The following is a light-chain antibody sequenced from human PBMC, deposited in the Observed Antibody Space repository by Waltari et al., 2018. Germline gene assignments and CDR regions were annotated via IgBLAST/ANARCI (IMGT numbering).Light chain of an antibody. V-gene: IGLV2-23*01. CDR2: EGS. CDR3: CSYAGSSTYV. Sequence: QSALTQPASVSGSPGQSITISCTGTSSYVGSNNLVSWYQQHPGKAPKLMIYEGSKRPSGVSNRFSGSKSGNTASLTISGLQAEDEADYYCCSYAGSSTYVFGTGTKVTVL. CDR1: SSYVGSNNL. J-gene: IGLJ1*01.